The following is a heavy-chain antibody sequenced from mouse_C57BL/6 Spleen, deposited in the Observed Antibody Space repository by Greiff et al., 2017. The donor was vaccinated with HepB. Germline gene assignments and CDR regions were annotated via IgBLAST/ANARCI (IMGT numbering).Heavy chain of an antibody. J-gene: IGHJ3*01. D-gene: IGHD2-5*01. V-gene: IGHV1-52*01. CDR3: ARDYSNYYAY. Sequence: QVHVKQPGAELVKPGASVKMSCKASGYTFTSYWMHWVKQRPIQGLEWIGNIDPSDSETHYNQKSKDKATLTVDKSSSTAYMQLSSLTSEDSAVYYCARDYSNYYAYWGQGTLVTVSA. CDR1: GYTFTSYW. CDR2: IDPSDSET.